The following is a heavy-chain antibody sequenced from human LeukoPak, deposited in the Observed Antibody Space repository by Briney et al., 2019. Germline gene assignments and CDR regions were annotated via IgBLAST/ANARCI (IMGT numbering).Heavy chain of an antibody. CDR3: ARDAWGVVVKGQLDY. V-gene: IGHV3-33*01. CDR2: ICYDGSNT. D-gene: IGHD2-15*01. J-gene: IGHJ4*02. CDR1: GXTFRSYG. Sequence: GVPLRLSCAASGXTFRSYGMHWVRQARGRELEWVAVICYDGSNTYYADSARGRFTISRDNSKNTLYLQMNSLRAEDTAVYYCARDAWGVVVKGQLDYWGQGTLVTVSS.